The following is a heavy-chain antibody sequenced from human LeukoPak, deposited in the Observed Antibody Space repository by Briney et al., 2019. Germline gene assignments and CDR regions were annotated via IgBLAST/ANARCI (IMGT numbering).Heavy chain of an antibody. CDR3: AAESIYYDSSGYYSR. J-gene: IGHJ4*02. Sequence: GRSLRLSCAASGYTFSSYGMHWVRQAPGKGRERVAVIWYDGSNKYYADSVKGRFTISRDNAKNSLYLQMNSLRAEDTAVYYCAAESIYYDSSGYYSRWGQGTLVTVSS. D-gene: IGHD3-22*01. CDR2: IWYDGSNK. CDR1: GYTFSSYG. V-gene: IGHV3-33*03.